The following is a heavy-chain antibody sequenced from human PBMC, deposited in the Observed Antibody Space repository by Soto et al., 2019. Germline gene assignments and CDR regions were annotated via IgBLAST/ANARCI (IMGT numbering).Heavy chain of an antibody. Sequence: SETLSLTCAVYGGSFSGYYCIFIRHPPCKWLEWIGEINHSGSTNYNPSLKSRVTISVDTSKNQFSLKLSSVTAADTAVYYCARGSRLRYFDWLLGALDYWGQGTLVTVSS. CDR1: GGSFSGYY. V-gene: IGHV4-34*01. D-gene: IGHD3-9*01. CDR3: ARGSRLRYFDWLLGALDY. CDR2: INHSGST. J-gene: IGHJ4*02.